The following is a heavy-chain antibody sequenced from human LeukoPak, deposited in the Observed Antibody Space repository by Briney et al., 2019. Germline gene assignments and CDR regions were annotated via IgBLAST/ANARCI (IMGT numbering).Heavy chain of an antibody. Sequence: SETLSLTCTVSGGSISSTTYYWGWIRQPPGKGLEWIGSIYNSGRTYYNPSLKSRVTISVDWSKNHFSLKLSSVTAADTAVYYCAREGDYDILTGYYFIDSWGQGTLVTVSS. CDR1: GGSISSTTYY. J-gene: IGHJ4*02. CDR3: AREGDYDILTGYYFIDS. V-gene: IGHV4-39*07. CDR2: IYNSGRT. D-gene: IGHD3-9*01.